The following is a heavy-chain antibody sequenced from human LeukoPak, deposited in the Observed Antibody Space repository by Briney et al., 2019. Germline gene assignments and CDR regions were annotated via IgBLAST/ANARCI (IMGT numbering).Heavy chain of an antibody. D-gene: IGHD5-18*01. Sequence: SETLSLTCTVSGGSISSGDYYWSWIRQPPGKGLEWIGYIYYSGSTYYNPSLKSRVTISVDTSKNQFSLKLSSVTAADTAVYYCARSLLRTAMAEDPLAFDIWGQGTMVTVSS. CDR2: IYYSGST. CDR3: ARSLLRTAMAEDPLAFDI. J-gene: IGHJ3*02. V-gene: IGHV4-30-4*08. CDR1: GGSISSGDYY.